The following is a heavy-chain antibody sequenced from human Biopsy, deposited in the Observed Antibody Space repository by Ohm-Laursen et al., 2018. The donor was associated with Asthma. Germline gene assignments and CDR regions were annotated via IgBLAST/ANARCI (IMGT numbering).Heavy chain of an antibody. CDR2: ILPILGTS. CDR1: DYIFPRYS. CDR3: ATPPVGSISYFDS. J-gene: IGHJ4*02. D-gene: IGHD1-26*01. Sequence: SVKVSCKSSDYIFPRYSISWVRQAPGQALEWMGGILPILGTSNYAQKFQGRATITADESTRTAYMELSSLRSEDTAVYYCATPPVGSISYFDSWGQGTLVTVSS. V-gene: IGHV1-69*13.